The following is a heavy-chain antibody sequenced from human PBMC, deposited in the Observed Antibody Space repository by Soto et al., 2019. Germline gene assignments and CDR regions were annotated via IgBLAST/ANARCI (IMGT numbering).Heavy chain of an antibody. CDR3: ARVSSWSCFDY. Sequence: QVQLVQSGAEVKKPGASVKVFCKASGYTFTSYYMHWVRQAPGQGLEWMGIINPSGGSTSYEQNFQGRVPMTRDTSTSTVYMELSSLRSEDTAVYYCARVSSWSCFDYWGQGTLVTVSS. CDR1: GYTFTSYY. D-gene: IGHD6-13*01. V-gene: IGHV1-46*01. J-gene: IGHJ4*02. CDR2: INPSGGST.